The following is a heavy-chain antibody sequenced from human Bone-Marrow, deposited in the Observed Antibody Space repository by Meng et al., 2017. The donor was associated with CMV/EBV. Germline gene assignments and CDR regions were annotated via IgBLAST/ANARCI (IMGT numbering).Heavy chain of an antibody. J-gene: IGHJ6*02. CDR1: GYSFTSYW. Sequence: KVSCKGSGYSFTSYWIGWVRQMPGKGLEWMGIIYPGDSDTRYSPSFQGQVTISADKSISTAYLQWRSLKASDTAMYYRARHSRPIRYCSSTSCPQHYYYGMDVWGQGTTVTVSS. CDR3: ARHSRPIRYCSSTSCPQHYYYGMDV. D-gene: IGHD2-2*01. V-gene: IGHV5-51*01. CDR2: IYPGDSDT.